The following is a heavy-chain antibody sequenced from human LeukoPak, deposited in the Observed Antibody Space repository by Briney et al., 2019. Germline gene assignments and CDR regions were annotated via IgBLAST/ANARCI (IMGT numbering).Heavy chain of an antibody. D-gene: IGHD2-21*01. J-gene: IGHJ4*02. Sequence: GGSLRLSCAASGFTFKGAWMAWVRQAPGKGLEWIGRIRNEVDGATTTYATSVKGRFNISRDDSRNTLYLQMQSLKSEDTALYYCATDRLFHNYWGQGTLVTVSS. CDR2: IRNEVDGATT. CDR3: ATDRLFHNY. V-gene: IGHV3-15*01. CDR1: GFTFKGAW.